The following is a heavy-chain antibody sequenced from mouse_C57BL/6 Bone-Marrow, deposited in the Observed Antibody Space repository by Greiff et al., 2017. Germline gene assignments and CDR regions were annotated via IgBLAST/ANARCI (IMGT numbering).Heavy chain of an antibody. CDR2: IYHGGGYT. Sequence: QVQLQQSGAELVRPGTSVKMSCKASGYTFTNYWIGWAKQRPGQGLEWIGEIYHGGGYTNYNDKFKGKATMTADKSYSTAYMQFSSLTSEDSAIYSGAYYYYGSSYDHYFDYWGQGTTLTVSS. V-gene: IGHV1-63*01. D-gene: IGHD1-1*01. J-gene: IGHJ2*01. CDR3: AYYYYGSSYDHYFDY. CDR1: GYTFTNYW.